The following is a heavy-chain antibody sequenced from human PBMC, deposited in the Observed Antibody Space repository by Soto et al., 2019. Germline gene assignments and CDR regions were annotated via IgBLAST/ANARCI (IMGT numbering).Heavy chain of an antibody. D-gene: IGHD2-15*01. V-gene: IGHV3-72*01. CDR2: IRSKANSYMT. Sequence: GSLRLSCAASGFTFSDDYMDWVRQAPGKGLEWVGRIRSKANSYMTEYAASVKGRFTISRDDSKNSLYLQMNSLKTEDTAVYYCARDSSSCRGGHCYFDNWGQGALVTVSS. J-gene: IGHJ4*02. CDR3: ARDSSSCRGGHCYFDN. CDR1: GFTFSDDY.